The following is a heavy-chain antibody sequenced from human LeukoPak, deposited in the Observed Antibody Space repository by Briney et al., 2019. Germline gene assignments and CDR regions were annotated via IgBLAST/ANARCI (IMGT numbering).Heavy chain of an antibody. V-gene: IGHV1-46*01. CDR1: GYTFTSYY. CDR3: AGGDSGYDRAFDI. Sequence: ASVKVSCKASGYTFTSYYMHWVRQAPGQGLEWMGIINPSGGSTSYAQKFQGRVTMTRDTSTSTVYVELSSLRSEDTAVYYCAGGDSGYDRAFDIWGQGTMVTVSS. CDR2: INPSGGST. D-gene: IGHD5-12*01. J-gene: IGHJ3*02.